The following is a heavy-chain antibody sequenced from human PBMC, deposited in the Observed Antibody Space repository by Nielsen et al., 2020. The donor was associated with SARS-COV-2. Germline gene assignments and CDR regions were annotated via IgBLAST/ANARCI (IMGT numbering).Heavy chain of an antibody. D-gene: IGHD5-12*01. CDR1: GYTFTGYY. CDR2: INPNSGGT. V-gene: IGHV1-2*05. Sequence: ASVKVSCKASGYTFTGYYMHWVRQAPGQGLEWMGRINPNSGGTNYAQKFQGRVTMTRDPSISTAYMELSRLRSDDTVVYYCARGATVYFYYYGMDVWGQGTTVTVSS. J-gene: IGHJ6*02. CDR3: ARGATVYFYYYGMDV.